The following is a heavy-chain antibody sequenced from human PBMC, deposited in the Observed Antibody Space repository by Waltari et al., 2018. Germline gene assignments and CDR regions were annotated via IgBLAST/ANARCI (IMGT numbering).Heavy chain of an antibody. CDR3: ASRYSSSIGVGY. Sequence: EVQLVESGGGLVKPGGSLRLSCAASGFTFSSYSMNWVRQAPGKGLEWVSSISSSSSYIYYADSVKGRFNISRDNAKNSLYLQMNSLRAEDTAVYYCASRYSSSIGVGYWGQGTLVTVSS. CDR2: ISSSSSYI. J-gene: IGHJ4*02. V-gene: IGHV3-21*01. D-gene: IGHD6-6*01. CDR1: GFTFSSYS.